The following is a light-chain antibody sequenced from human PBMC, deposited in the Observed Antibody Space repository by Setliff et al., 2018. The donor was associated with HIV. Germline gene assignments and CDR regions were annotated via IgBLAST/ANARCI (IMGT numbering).Light chain of an antibody. J-gene: IGLJ2*01. CDR1: TSDIGSYNR. CDR3: CSYASSSTPVV. Sequence: ALTQPPSVSGSPGQSIIISCTGTTSDIGSYNRVSWYQQRPGTAPKLIIYEVNKRPSGVSNRFSGSKSGTTASLAISGLQADDEADYYCCSYASSSTPVVFGGGTQLTVL. CDR2: EVN. V-gene: IGLV2-23*02.